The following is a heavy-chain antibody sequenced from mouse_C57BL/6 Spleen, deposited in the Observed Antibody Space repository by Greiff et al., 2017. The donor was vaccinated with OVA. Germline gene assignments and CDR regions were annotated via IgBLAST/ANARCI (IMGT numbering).Heavy chain of an antibody. CDR3: ARREDGYYDYFDY. Sequence: QVQLQQPGAELVKPGASVKMSCKASGYTFTSYWITWVKQRPGQGLEWIGDIYPGSGSTNYHEKFQSKATLTVDTSSSTAYMQLSSLTSDDSAVYYCARREDGYYDYFDYWGQGTTLTVSS. V-gene: IGHV1-55*01. CDR1: GYTFTSYW. D-gene: IGHD2-3*01. J-gene: IGHJ2*01. CDR2: IYPGSGST.